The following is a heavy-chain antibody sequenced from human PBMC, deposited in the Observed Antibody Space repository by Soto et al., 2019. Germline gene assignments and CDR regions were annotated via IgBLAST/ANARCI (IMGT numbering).Heavy chain of an antibody. V-gene: IGHV3-11*06. Sequence: QVQLVESGGDLVKPGGSLRLSCAASGFTFSDYHMSWIRQAPGRGLEWVSYISASGSDTNDADSVKGRFTISRDNAKNSLYLQMDSLRAEDTAVYYWARRYKVFRGGVDAFDIWGQGTMVTVSS. J-gene: IGHJ3*02. CDR2: ISASGSDT. CDR3: ARRYKVFRGGVDAFDI. CDR1: GFTFSDYH. D-gene: IGHD3-10*01.